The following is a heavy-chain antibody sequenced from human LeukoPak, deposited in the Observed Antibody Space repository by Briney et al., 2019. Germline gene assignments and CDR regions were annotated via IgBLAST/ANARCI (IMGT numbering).Heavy chain of an antibody. J-gene: IGHJ4*02. CDR3: VRGRPSSSSSGFDY. V-gene: IGHV4-61*02. CDR2: IYTSGST. Sequence: SQTLSLTCTVSGGSISSGSYYWSWIRQPAGKGLEWIGRIYTSGSTNYNPSLKSRVTISVDTSKNQFSLKLSSVTAADTAVYYCVRGRPSSSSSGFDYWGQGTLVTVSS. D-gene: IGHD6-6*01. CDR1: GGSISSGSYY.